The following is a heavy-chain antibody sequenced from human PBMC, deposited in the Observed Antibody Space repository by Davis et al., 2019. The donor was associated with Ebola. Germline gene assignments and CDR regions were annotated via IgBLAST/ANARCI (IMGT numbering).Heavy chain of an antibody. J-gene: IGHJ6*02. CDR2: IGTRSVYI. CDR1: GFTFSIYT. CDR3: ARRRDCSNGVCYGMDV. Sequence: GESLKISCAASGFTFSIYTMNWVRQAPGKGLEWVSSIGTRSVYIYYADSVKGRFTISRDNAKNSLYLQMDSLRVEDTAIYYCARRRDCSNGVCYGMDVWGQGTTVTVSS. V-gene: IGHV3-21*06. D-gene: IGHD2-8*01.